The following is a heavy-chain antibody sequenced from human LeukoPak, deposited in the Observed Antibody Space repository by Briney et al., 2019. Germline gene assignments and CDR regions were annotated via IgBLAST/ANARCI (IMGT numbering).Heavy chain of an antibody. CDR2: INPSGGST. CDR3: ASCTTGYSSGWGLNY. CDR1: GYIFTSYG. V-gene: IGHV1-46*01. J-gene: IGHJ4*02. D-gene: IGHD6-19*01. Sequence: ASVKVSCKASGYIFTSYGISWVRQAPGQGLEWMGIINPSGGSTSYAQKFQGRVTMTRDTSTSTVYMELSSLRSEDTAVYYCASCTTGYSSGWGLNYWGQGTLVTVSS.